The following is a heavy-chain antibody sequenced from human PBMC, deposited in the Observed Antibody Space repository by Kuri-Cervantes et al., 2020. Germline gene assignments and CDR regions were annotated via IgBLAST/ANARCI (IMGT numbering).Heavy chain of an antibody. V-gene: IGHV5-51*01. CDR2: IYPGDSDT. D-gene: IGHD2-21*01. J-gene: IGHJ6*03. Sequence: GESLKISCPASGYIFTTKWIVWLRQRPGKGLGWMGIIYPGDSDTRYSPSFQGQVTISSDKSLGTAYLQWSSLKVSDTAIYYCARQGAQLVEFQDDYYYYLDVWGGGTTVTVSS. CDR1: GYIFTTKW. CDR3: ARQGAQLVEFQDDYYYYLDV.